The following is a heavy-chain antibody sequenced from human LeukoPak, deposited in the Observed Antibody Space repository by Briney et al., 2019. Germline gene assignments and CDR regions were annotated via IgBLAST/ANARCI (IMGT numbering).Heavy chain of an antibody. J-gene: IGHJ4*02. CDR3: ARGGYSFDY. CDR2: LHADGSEK. CDR1: GFSLSGYW. D-gene: IGHD5-12*01. Sequence: GGSLRLSCVGSGFSLSGYWMSWVRQAPGKGLEWVARLHADGSEKYYVGSVKGRFTISGDNAKNSLHLQMNSLRVDDTAVYYCARGGYSFDYLGQGTLVTVSS. V-gene: IGHV3-7*01.